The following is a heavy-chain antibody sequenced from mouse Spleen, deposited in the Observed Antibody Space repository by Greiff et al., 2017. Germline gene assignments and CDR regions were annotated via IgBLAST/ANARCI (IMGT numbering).Heavy chain of an antibody. Sequence: DVHLVESGGDLVKPGGSLKLSCAASGFTFSSYGMSWVRQTPDKRLEWVATISSGGSYTYYPDSVKGRFTISRDNAKNTLYLQMSSLKSEDTAMYYCARHDYYRRRYWYFDVWGTGTTVTVSS. CDR2: ISSGGSYT. D-gene: IGHD1-1*01. J-gene: IGHJ1*03. V-gene: IGHV5-6*01. CDR3: ARHDYYRRRYWYFDV. CDR1: GFTFSSYG.